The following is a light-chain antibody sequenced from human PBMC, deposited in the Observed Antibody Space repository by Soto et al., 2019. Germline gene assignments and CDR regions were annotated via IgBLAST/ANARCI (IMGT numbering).Light chain of an antibody. V-gene: IGKV1-39*01. Sequence: DFQMTQSPSSLSASIGDSVTITCRASQIISSHVNWYQQKPGQAPKLLIYAASSLQSGVPSRFSGSGSGIDFTLTISSLQPEDFATYYCQQSYSTPSFGQGTKVEIK. CDR3: QQSYSTPS. CDR2: AAS. J-gene: IGKJ1*01. CDR1: QIISSH.